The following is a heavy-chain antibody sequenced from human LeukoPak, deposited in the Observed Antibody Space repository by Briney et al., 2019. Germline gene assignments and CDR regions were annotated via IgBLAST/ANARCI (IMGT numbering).Heavy chain of an antibody. D-gene: IGHD2-2*01. J-gene: IGHJ4*02. V-gene: IGHV3-48*01. Sequence: GGSLRLSCAASGFTFSSYSMNWVRQAPGKGLEWVSYISSSSSTIYYADSVKGRFTISRDNAKNSLYLQMKSLRAEDTAVYYCARDLGCSGSSCYYASDYWGQGTLVTVSS. CDR2: ISSSSSTI. CDR1: GFTFSSYS. CDR3: ARDLGCSGSSCYYASDY.